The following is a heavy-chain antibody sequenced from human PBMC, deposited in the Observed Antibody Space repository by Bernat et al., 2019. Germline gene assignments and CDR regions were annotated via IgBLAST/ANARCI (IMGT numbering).Heavy chain of an antibody. Sequence: QVQLVESGGGVVQAGRSLRLSCAASGFTFSNYAIHWVRQAPGKELEWVAVISYDGSNKYYADSVKGRFTISRDNSKNTLYLQMTSLRTEDTAVYYCARDGLRFWWFDPWGQGTLVTVSS. D-gene: IGHD3-3*01. V-gene: IGHV3-30-3*01. CDR1: GFTFSNYA. CDR3: ARDGLRFWWFDP. CDR2: ISYDGSNK. J-gene: IGHJ5*02.